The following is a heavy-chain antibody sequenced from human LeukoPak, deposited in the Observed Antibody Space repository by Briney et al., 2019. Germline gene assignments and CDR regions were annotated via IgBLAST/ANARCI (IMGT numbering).Heavy chain of an antibody. CDR2: ISSSSSYI. D-gene: IGHD6-25*01. CDR3: ARDELGAAGY. V-gene: IGHV3-21*01. J-gene: IGHJ4*02. CDR1: GFTFSSYS. Sequence: GGSLRLSCAAPGFTFSSYSMNWVRQAPGKGLEWVSSISSSSSYIYYADSVKGRFTISRDNAKNSLYLQMNSLRAEDTAVYYCARDELGAAGYWGQGTLVTVSS.